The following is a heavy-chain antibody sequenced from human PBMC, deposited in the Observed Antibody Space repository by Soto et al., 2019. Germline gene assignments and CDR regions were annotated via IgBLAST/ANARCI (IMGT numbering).Heavy chain of an antibody. V-gene: IGHV3-33*01. Sequence: GGSLRLSCAASGFTFSSYGMHWVRQAPGKGLEWVAVIWYDGSNKYYADSVKGRFTISRDNSKNTLYLQMNSLRAEDTAVYYCARDREYDLGYFDYWGQGTLVTVSS. CDR3: ARDREYDLGYFDY. CDR1: GFTFSSYG. J-gene: IGHJ4*02. D-gene: IGHD3-16*01. CDR2: IWYDGSNK.